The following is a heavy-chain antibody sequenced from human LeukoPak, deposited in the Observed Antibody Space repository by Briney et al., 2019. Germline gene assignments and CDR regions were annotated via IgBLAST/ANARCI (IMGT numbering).Heavy chain of an antibody. Sequence: GGSLRLSCAASGFTFSSYGMHWVRQAPGKGLEWVAVISYDGSNKYYADSVKGRFTISKDNSKNTLYLQMNSLRAEDTAVYYCAKDSSGSYRHFDYWGQGTLVTVSS. D-gene: IGHD1-26*01. CDR3: AKDSSGSYRHFDY. J-gene: IGHJ4*02. V-gene: IGHV3-30*18. CDR1: GFTFSSYG. CDR2: ISYDGSNK.